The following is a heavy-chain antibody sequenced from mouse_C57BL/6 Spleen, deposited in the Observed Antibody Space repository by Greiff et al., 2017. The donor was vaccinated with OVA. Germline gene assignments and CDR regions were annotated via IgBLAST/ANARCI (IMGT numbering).Heavy chain of an antibody. J-gene: IGHJ2*01. Sequence: VKLQESGAELVRPGASVKLSCKASGYTFPDYYINWVKQRPGQGLEWIARIYPGSGNTYYNEKFKGKATLTAEKSSSTAYMQLSSLTSEYSAVYFCAREGYYGSRFDYWGQGTTLTVSS. CDR1: GYTFPDYY. D-gene: IGHD1-1*01. CDR3: AREGYYGSRFDY. CDR2: IYPGSGNT. V-gene: IGHV1-76*01.